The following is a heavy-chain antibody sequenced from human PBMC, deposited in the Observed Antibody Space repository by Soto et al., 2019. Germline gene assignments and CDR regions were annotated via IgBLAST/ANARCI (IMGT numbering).Heavy chain of an antibody. CDR2: ISWNSGSI. V-gene: IGHV3-9*01. Sequence: EVQLVESGGGLVQPGRSLRLSCAASGFTFDDYAMHWVRQAPGKGLEWVSGISWNSGSIGYADSVKGRFTISRDNAKNSLYLQMNSLRAEDTALYYCAKSSSSWYIGWFDPWGQGTLVTVSS. CDR1: GFTFDDYA. D-gene: IGHD6-13*01. J-gene: IGHJ5*02. CDR3: AKSSSSWYIGWFDP.